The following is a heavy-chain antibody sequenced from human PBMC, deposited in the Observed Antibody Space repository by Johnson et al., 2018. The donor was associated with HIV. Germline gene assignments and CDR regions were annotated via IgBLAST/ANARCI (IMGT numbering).Heavy chain of an antibody. Sequence: QVQLVESGGGVVQPGGSLRLSCAASGFTFSSFGMHWVRQAPGKGLEWVAFIRYDGSNKYYADSVKGRFTIARANSKNTMYLQMNILRAEDLAVYYCARDRGRQLKLGAFDIWGQGTMVTVSS. CDR3: ARDRGRQLKLGAFDI. CDR1: GFTFSSFG. CDR2: IRYDGSNK. J-gene: IGHJ3*02. D-gene: IGHD6-13*01. V-gene: IGHV3-30*02.